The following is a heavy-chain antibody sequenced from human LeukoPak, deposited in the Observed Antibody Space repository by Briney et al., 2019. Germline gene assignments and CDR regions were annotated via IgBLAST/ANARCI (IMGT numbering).Heavy chain of an antibody. D-gene: IGHD6-13*01. V-gene: IGHV1-2*02. CDR2: INPNSGDT. CDR1: GYTFTGHY. J-gene: IGHJ4*02. CDR3: ARDRDSSSWSGFDY. Sequence: ASVKVSCKASGYTFTGHYAHWVRQPPGQGLEWMGWINPNSGDTNYAQKFQGRVTMIRDTSISTGYMELIRLRSDDTAVYYCARDRDSSSWSGFDYWGQGTLVSVSS.